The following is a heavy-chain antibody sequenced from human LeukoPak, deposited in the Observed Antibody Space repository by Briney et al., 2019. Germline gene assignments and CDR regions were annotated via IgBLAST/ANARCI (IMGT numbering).Heavy chain of an antibody. CDR1: GFTVSTNY. D-gene: IGHD4-17*01. Sequence: GGSLRLSCAASGFTVSTNYMTWVRQAPGKGLEFVSIIYGGGSTYYATSVKGRFTISRDNSKNTLYLQMNSLRAEDTALYYCAKDSTVTSFNFDYWGQGTLVTVSS. CDR2: IYGGGST. CDR3: AKDSTVTSFNFDY. J-gene: IGHJ4*02. V-gene: IGHV3-53*01.